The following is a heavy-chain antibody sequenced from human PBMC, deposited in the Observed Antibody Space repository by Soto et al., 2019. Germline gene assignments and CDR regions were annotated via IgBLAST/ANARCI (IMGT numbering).Heavy chain of an antibody. CDR3: ARAGASGIVSAQRPHFDY. D-gene: IGHD3-22*01. J-gene: IGHJ4*02. CDR2: ISDDGSNK. Sequence: QVQLVESGGGVVQPGRSLRLSCAASGFTFSSYAMHWVRQAPGKGLEWVAVISDDGSNKYYADSVKGRFTITRDNYKNTLYLQMNSLRGADTAVYYCARAGASGIVSAQRPHFDYWGQGTLVTVSS. V-gene: IGHV3-30-3*01. CDR1: GFTFSSYA.